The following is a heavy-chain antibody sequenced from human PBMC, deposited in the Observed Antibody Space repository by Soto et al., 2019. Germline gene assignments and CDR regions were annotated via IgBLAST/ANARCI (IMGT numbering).Heavy chain of an antibody. CDR2: INHSGST. D-gene: IGHD1-7*01. CDR3: ARRIAGGRWEWNYVHYGMDV. CDR1: GGSFSGYY. V-gene: IGHV4-34*01. Sequence: PSETLSLTCAVYGGSFSGYYWSWIRQPPGKGLEWIGEINHSGSTNYNPSLKSRVTISVDTSKNQFSLKLSSVTAADTAVYYCARRIAGGRWEWNYVHYGMDVWGQGTTVTVSS. J-gene: IGHJ6*02.